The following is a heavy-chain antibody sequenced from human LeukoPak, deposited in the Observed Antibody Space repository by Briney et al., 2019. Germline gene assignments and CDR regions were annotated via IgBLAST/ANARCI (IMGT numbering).Heavy chain of an antibody. V-gene: IGHV3-73*01. CDR1: GFTFSGSA. J-gene: IGHJ4*02. CDR2: IRSNANNYAT. Sequence: GGSLRLSCAASGFTFSGSAIHWVRQSSGKGLEWVGRIRSNANNYATAYGASVNGRFSISRDDSENTAYLHMNSLRTEDTALYYCAKGNSIALAGFFDYWGQGTLVTVSS. D-gene: IGHD6-19*01. CDR3: AKGNSIALAGFFDY.